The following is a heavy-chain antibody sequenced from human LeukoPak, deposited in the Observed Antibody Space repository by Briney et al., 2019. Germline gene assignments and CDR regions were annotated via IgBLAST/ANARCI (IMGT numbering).Heavy chain of an antibody. CDR3: ARQYCSSSSCYFDY. Sequence: PSETLSLTCAVYGGSFSGYYWSWIRQPPGKGLEWIGEINRSGSTNYNPSLKSRVTISVDTSKNQFSLKLSSVTAADTAVYYCARQYCSSSSCYFDYWGQGTLVTVSS. V-gene: IGHV4-34*01. J-gene: IGHJ4*02. D-gene: IGHD2-15*01. CDR2: INRSGST. CDR1: GGSFSGYY.